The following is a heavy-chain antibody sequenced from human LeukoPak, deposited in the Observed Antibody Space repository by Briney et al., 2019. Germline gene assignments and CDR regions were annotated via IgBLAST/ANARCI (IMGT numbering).Heavy chain of an antibody. Sequence: GGSLRLSCAASGFTFDDYAMHWVRQAPGKGLEWVSGISWNSDNIGYADSVKGRFTISRDNAKNSLYLQMNSLRTEDTALYYCTKATCSGLSCLSFDYWGQGTLVTVSS. CDR3: TKATCSGLSCLSFDY. D-gene: IGHD2-15*01. CDR1: GFTFDDYA. CDR2: ISWNSDNI. V-gene: IGHV3-9*01. J-gene: IGHJ4*02.